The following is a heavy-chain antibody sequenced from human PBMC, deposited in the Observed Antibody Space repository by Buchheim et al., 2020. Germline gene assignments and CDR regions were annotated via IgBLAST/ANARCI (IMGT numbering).Heavy chain of an antibody. Sequence: EVQLVESGGGLVQPGGSLRLSCAASGFTFSSYEMNWVRQAPGKGLEWVSYISSSGSTIYYADSVKGRFTISRDNAKNSLYLQMNSLRAEDTAVYYCARVMGYYDSSGYYSHYYYYGMDVWGQGTT. D-gene: IGHD3-22*01. CDR1: GFTFSSYE. CDR3: ARVMGYYDSSGYYSHYYYYGMDV. V-gene: IGHV3-48*03. CDR2: ISSSGSTI. J-gene: IGHJ6*02.